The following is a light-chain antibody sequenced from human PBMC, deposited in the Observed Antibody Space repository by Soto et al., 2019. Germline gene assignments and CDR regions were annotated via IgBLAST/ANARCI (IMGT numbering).Light chain of an antibody. CDR2: GAS. J-gene: IGKJ1*01. CDR3: QQSFSTPPT. CDR1: QRISTY. Sequence: DVHMTGSPTSVSXXXXDXXXXXCQSSQRISTYLSWYQQKLGKAPDLLIYGASSLQRGVPSRFGGSGSGTNFTLTIINFQPEDFATYYCQQSFSTPPTFGRGTKVDIK. V-gene: IGKV1-39*01.